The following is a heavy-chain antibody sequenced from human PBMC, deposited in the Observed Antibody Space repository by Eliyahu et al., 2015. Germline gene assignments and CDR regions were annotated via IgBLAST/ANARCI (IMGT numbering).Heavy chain of an antibody. Sequence: QVQLVQXGXEVKKPXSSVKVXCXASGGTFSSYAISWVRQAPGQGLEWMGGIIPIFGTANYAQKFQGRVTITADESTSTAYMELSSLRSEDTAVYYCARARQLWLDIWGQGTMVTVSS. D-gene: IGHD5-18*01. J-gene: IGHJ3*02. CDR2: IIPIFGTA. V-gene: IGHV1-69*01. CDR1: GGTFSSYA. CDR3: ARARQLWLDI.